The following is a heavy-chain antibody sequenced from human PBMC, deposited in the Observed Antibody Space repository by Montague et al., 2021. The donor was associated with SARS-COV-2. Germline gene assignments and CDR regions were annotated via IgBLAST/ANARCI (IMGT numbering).Heavy chain of an antibody. J-gene: IGHJ4*02. CDR2: INYSGST. CDR3: ARGFDY. CDR1: GGSISSYY. V-gene: IGHV4-59*12. Sequence: SETLSLTCTVPGGSISSYYWSWIRQPPGKGLEWIGYINYSGSTNYNPSLKSRVTISVDTSKNQFSLKLSSVTAADTAVYYCARGFDYWGQGTLVTVSS.